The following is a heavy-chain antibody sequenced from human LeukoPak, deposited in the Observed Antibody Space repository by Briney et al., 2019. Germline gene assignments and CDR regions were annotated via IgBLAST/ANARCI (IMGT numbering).Heavy chain of an antibody. CDR2: IYYSGST. CDR1: DGSISSYY. V-gene: IGHV4-59*01. D-gene: IGHD2-21*01. CDR3: ARGVVSSEEDYYYYYGMDV. J-gene: IGHJ6*02. Sequence: PSETLSLTCTVSDGSISSYYWSWIRQPPGKGLEWIGYIYYSGSTNYNPSLKSRVTISVDTSNNQFSLKLSSVTAADTAVYYCARGVVSSEEDYYYYYGMDVWGQGTTVTVSS.